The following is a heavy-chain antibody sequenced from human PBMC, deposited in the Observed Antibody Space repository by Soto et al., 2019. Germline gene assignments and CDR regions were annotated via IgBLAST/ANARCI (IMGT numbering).Heavy chain of an antibody. CDR2: INPNSGGT. J-gene: IGHJ6*03. D-gene: IGHD2-21*01. V-gene: IGHV1-2*02. CDR1: GYSFTAFY. CDR3: ARANSIRPYFYNMDV. Sequence: QVQLVQSGAEVEKPGASVKVSCKAAGYSFTAFYIHWVRQARGQGFEWLGWINPNSGGTYYSKKFRARVTLTRETSTRTAYMELTGLSPDDTAVYYCARANSIRPYFYNMDVWGQGTTVTVSS.